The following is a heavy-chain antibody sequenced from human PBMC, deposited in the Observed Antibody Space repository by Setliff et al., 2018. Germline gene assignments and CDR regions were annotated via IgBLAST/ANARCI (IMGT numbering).Heavy chain of an antibody. J-gene: IGHJ5*02. V-gene: IGHV4-34*01. CDR2: INHSGTT. CDR3: ARGRNVAARLLDT. D-gene: IGHD6-6*01. CDR1: GGTFSDYY. Sequence: SETLSLTCTDYGGTFSDYYWTWIRQPPGKGLEWIGEINHSGTTNYNPSLRSRVTISVDTSKNKFSLTMSSVTAADAAIYYCARGRNVAARLLDTWGQGSRVTVSS.